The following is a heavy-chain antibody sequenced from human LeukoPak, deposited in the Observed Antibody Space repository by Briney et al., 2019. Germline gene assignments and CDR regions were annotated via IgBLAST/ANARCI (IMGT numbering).Heavy chain of an antibody. J-gene: IGHJ4*02. CDR2: IYSSGNT. CDR3: ARRSDTGGKGDY. Sequence: GGSLSLSCAAFGFTVSVYYMSWVRQPPGKGLECVSVIYSSGNTYYAHSVKGRFTISRDNSKNTLYLQMNSLRAEDTAVYYCARRSDTGGKGDYWGPGTLVTVSS. CDR1: GFTVSVYY. V-gene: IGHV3-66*01. D-gene: IGHD2-8*02.